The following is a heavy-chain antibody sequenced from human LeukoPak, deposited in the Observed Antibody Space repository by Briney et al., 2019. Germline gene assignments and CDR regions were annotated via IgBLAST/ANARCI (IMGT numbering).Heavy chain of an antibody. CDR1: GFTVSSNY. CDR2: IYSGGST. J-gene: IGHJ6*04. D-gene: IGHD3-16*01. Sequence: GGSLRLSCAASGFTVSSNYMSWVRQAPGKGLVWVSIIYSGGSTYYADSVKGRFTISRDNSKNTLYLQMNSLRAEDTAVYYCARDMGAIDYYYYYGMDVWGKGTTVTVSS. CDR3: ARDMGAIDYYYYYGMDV. V-gene: IGHV3-66*01.